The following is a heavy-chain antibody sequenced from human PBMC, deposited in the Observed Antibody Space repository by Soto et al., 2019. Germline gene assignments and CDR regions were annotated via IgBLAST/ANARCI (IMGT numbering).Heavy chain of an antibody. CDR3: ARDYGSNSGWFDP. Sequence: QVQLVQSGAEVKKPGASVKVSCKASGYTFTSYDLNWVRQATGQGLEWVGWMSPNNGHTGYAQKFQGRVTMTRDTSISTAYMELSSLTSEDTAVYYCARDYGSNSGWFDPWGQGTLVTVSS. D-gene: IGHD4-17*01. J-gene: IGHJ5*02. CDR1: GYTFTSYD. CDR2: MSPNNGHT. V-gene: IGHV1-8*01.